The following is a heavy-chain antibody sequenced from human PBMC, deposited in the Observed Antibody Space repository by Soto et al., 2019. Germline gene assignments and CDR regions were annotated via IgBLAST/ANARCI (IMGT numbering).Heavy chain of an antibody. V-gene: IGHV3-23*01. CDR1: GFTFSSYA. CDR2: ISGSGGST. J-gene: IGHJ6*02. Sequence: GSLRLSCAASGFTFSSYAMSWVRQAPGKGLEWVSAISGSGGSTYYADSVKGRFTISRDNSKNTLYLQMNSLRAEDTAVYYCAKDQLLAARYYYYGMDVWGQGTTVTVSS. D-gene: IGHD6-6*01. CDR3: AKDQLLAARYYYYGMDV.